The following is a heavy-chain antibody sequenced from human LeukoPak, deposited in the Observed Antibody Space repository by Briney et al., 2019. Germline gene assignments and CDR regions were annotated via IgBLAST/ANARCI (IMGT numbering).Heavy chain of an antibody. CDR2: INHSGST. J-gene: IGHJ4*02. Sequence: SETLSLTCTVSGGSISSYYWSWIRQPPGKGLEWIGEINHSGSTNYNPSLKRRVTISVDTPNNHFSLKRSSVTAGDTAVYYCARGASRSSPFDYWGQGTLVTVSS. D-gene: IGHD6-6*01. V-gene: IGHV4-34*01. CDR3: ARGASRSSPFDY. CDR1: GGSISSYY.